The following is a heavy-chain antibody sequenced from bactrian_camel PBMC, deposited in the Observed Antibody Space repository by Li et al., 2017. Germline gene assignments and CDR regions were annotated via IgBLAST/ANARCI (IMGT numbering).Heavy chain of an antibody. V-gene: IGHV3S53*01. Sequence: VQLVESGGGSVQVEGSLNLSCAATPGYSYSTYCMGWFRQAPGKEREGVAQIGRYGESTYTDAVKGRFTIARDNAKNTVFLQLNSLKTEDTAKYYCTPGVYWGQGTQVTVS. J-gene: IGHJ4*01. CDR2: IGRYGES. CDR1: GYSYSTYC. CDR3: TPGVY. D-gene: IGHD5*01.